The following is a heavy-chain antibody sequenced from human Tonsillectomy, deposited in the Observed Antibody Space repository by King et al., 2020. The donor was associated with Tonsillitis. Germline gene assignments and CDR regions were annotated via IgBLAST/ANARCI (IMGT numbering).Heavy chain of an antibody. Sequence: VQLVESGGGLVQPGGSLRLSCAASGFSLNNYWMTWVRQAPGKGLEWVANINRDESEKHYVDSVKGRFSISRDNAKNSLYLQTNSLRAEDTAVYYCARDHTYYGSGNSYYDAFDIWGQGTLVTVSS. CDR1: GFSLNNYW. V-gene: IGHV3-7*03. J-gene: IGHJ3*02. CDR3: ARDHTYYGSGNSYYDAFDI. CDR2: INRDESEK. D-gene: IGHD3-10*01.